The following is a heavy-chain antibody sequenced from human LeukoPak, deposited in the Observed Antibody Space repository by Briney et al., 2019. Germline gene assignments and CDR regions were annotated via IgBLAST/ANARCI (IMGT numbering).Heavy chain of an antibody. Sequence: PGGSLRLSCAASGFTVSSNYMSWVRQAPGKGLEWVAVISYDGSNKYYADSVKGRFTISRDNSKNTLYLQMNSLRAEDTAVYYCARGRPNSRRSPFDYWGQGTLVTVSS. J-gene: IGHJ4*02. CDR3: ARGRPNSRRSPFDY. CDR1: GFTVSSNY. V-gene: IGHV3-30*03. CDR2: ISYDGSNK. D-gene: IGHD1-14*01.